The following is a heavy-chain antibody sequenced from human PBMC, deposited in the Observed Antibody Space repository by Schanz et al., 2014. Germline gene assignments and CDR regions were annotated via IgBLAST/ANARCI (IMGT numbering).Heavy chain of an antibody. D-gene: IGHD3-22*01. CDR2: ISGGGGSA. Sequence: EVQLVESGGGLVQPGGSLRLSCAASGFTFNNYDMNWVRLVPGKGLECVSGISGGGGSAYYADSVKGRFTISRDNSKNTLYLQMSSLRAEDTAVYYGAKVWGSDYFYPFDYWGQGTLVTVSS. CDR3: AKVWGSDYFYPFDY. J-gene: IGHJ4*02. CDR1: GFTFNNYD. V-gene: IGHV3-23*04.